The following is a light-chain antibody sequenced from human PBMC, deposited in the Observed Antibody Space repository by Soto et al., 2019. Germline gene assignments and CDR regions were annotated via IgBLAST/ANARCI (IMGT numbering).Light chain of an antibody. J-gene: IGKJ5*01. CDR2: ASS. V-gene: IGKV3-20*01. CDR1: QTSGSNF. Sequence: EIVLTQSPGTLSLSPGERATLSCKTSQTSGSNFLAWYQHKLGQAPRLLIYASSNRATGIPDRFSGSASGPDFTLTINRLEPEDFAVYYCQLYGISPQFGQGTRLEIK. CDR3: QLYGISPQ.